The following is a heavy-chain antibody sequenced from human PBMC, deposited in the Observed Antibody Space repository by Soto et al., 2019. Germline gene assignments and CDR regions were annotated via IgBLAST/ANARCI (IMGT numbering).Heavy chain of an antibody. J-gene: IGHJ6*02. CDR2: ISYDGSNK. CDR3: AREYIGVLYYYGMDV. D-gene: IGHD2-8*01. CDR1: GFTFSSYT. Sequence: QVQLVESGGGVVQPGRSLRLSCAASGFTFSSYTMHWVRQAPGKGLEWVAVISYDGSNKYYADSVKGRFTISRDNFKNTLYLRVNSLRAEDTAVYYCAREYIGVLYYYGMDVWGQGTTVTVSS. V-gene: IGHV3-30-3*01.